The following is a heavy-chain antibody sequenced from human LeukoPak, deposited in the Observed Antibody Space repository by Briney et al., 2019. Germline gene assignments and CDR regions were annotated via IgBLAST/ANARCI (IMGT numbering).Heavy chain of an antibody. Sequence: ASVTVSCKASGYSFTTYDINWVRQATGQGLEWMGWMNPNSGNTGYAQRFQGRVTMTRDTSISTAYMELNSLTSEDTAVYYCAKNVRDTGTFDYWGQGTLGTVSS. J-gene: IGHJ4*02. CDR3: AKNVRDTGTFDY. CDR1: GYSFTTYD. V-gene: IGHV1-8*01. CDR2: MNPNSGNT. D-gene: IGHD5-18*01.